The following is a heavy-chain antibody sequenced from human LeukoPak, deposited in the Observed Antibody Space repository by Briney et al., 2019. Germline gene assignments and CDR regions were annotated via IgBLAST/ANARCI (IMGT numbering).Heavy chain of an antibody. D-gene: IGHD4-17*01. CDR3: TRKATTGPTKAAFDV. CDR1: GGSFSGYY. Sequence: SETLSLTCAVYGGSFSGYYWSWIRQPPGKGLEWIGEINHSGSTNYNPSLKSRVAMSVDTSKNQFSLKLSSVTAVDTAVYYCTRKATTGPTKAAFDVWGQGTMVTVSS. CDR2: INHSGST. V-gene: IGHV4-34*01. J-gene: IGHJ3*01.